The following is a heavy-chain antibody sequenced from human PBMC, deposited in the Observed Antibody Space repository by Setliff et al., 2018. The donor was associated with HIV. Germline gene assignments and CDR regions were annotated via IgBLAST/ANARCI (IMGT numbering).Heavy chain of an antibody. CDR3: ARRATTGDYHHFFDF. CDR2: INPNNGDT. J-gene: IGHJ4*02. Sequence: ASVKVSCKASGYIFTGYYIHWVRQAPGQGLEWMGRINPNNGDTNSAQKFQGRVTMTTDTSTSTVYMELRSLVSDDTAVYYCARRATTGDYHHFFDFWGQGTLVTVSS. D-gene: IGHD4-17*01. CDR1: GYIFTGYY. V-gene: IGHV1-2*06.